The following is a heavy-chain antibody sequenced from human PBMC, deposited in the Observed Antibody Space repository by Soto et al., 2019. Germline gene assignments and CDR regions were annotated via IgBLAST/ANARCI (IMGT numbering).Heavy chain of an antibody. V-gene: IGHV3-20*04. D-gene: IGHD3-10*01. CDR3: ARGGYYGSGSYLGEGAYYYYGMDV. CDR1: GFTFDDYG. J-gene: IGHJ6*02. CDR2: INWNGGST. Sequence: EVQLVESGGGVVRPGGSLRLSCAASGFTFDDYGMSWVRQAPGKRLEWVSGINWNGGSTGYADSVKGRFTISRDNAKNSLYLQMNSLRAEDTALYYCARGGYYGSGSYLGEGAYYYYGMDVWGQGTTVTVSS.